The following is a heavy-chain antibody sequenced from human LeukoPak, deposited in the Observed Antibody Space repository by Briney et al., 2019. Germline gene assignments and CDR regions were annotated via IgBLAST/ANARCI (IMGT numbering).Heavy chain of an antibody. CDR1: GFTFSRHW. CDR3: ARDCGILRIDCGDSLDI. J-gene: IGHJ3*02. V-gene: IGHV3-7*03. CDR2: IKHDGSEK. Sequence: GGSLRLSCAASGFTFSRHWMTWVRQAPGKGLEWVANIKHDGSEKNYVDSVKGRFTISRDNAKNSLYLQMNSLRAEDTAVYYCARDCGILRIDCGDSLDIWGQGTMVTVSS. D-gene: IGHD2-21*01.